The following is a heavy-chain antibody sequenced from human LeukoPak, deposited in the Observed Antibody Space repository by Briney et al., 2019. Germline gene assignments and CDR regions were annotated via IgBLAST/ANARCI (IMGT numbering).Heavy chain of an antibody. D-gene: IGHD5-18*01. CDR3: ARDRSPVDTAKYGY. Sequence: GGSLRLSCAASGFTFSSYSMNWVRQAPGKGLEWVSYISSSSSTIYYADSVKGRFTISRDNAKNSLYLQMNSLRAEDTAVYYCARDRSPVDTAKYGYWGQGTLVTVSS. V-gene: IGHV3-48*01. J-gene: IGHJ4*02. CDR1: GFTFSSYS. CDR2: ISSSSSTI.